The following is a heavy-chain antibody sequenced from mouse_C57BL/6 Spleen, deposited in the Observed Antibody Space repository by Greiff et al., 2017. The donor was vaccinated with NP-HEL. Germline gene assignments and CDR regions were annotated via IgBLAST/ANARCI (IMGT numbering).Heavy chain of an antibody. CDR1: GYTFTSYW. CDR3: ARSANWDPAWFAY. V-gene: IGHV1-7*01. CDR2: INPSSGYT. J-gene: IGHJ3*01. D-gene: IGHD4-1*01. Sequence: VQLQHSGAELAKPGASVKLSCKASGYTFTSYWMHWVKQRPGQGLEWIGYINPSSGYTKYNQKFKDKATLTADKSSSTAYLQLSSLTYEDSAVYYCARSANWDPAWFAYWGQGTLVTVSA.